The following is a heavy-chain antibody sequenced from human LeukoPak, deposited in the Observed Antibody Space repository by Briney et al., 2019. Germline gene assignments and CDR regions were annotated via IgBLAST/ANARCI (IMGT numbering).Heavy chain of an antibody. V-gene: IGHV4-34*01. CDR2: INHSGST. D-gene: IGHD4-17*01. CDR3: ARGPLYGDYGRYYYYYYMDV. CDR1: GGSFSGYY. Sequence: KTSETLSLTCAVYGGSFSGYYWSWIRQPPGKGLEWIGEINHSGSTNYNPSLKSRVTISVDTSKNQFSLKLSSVTAADTAVYYCARGPLYGDYGRYYYYYYMDVWGKGTTVTISS. J-gene: IGHJ6*03.